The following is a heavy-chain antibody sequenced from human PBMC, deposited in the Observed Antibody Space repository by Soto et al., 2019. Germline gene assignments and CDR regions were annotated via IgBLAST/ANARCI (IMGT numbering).Heavy chain of an antibody. J-gene: IGHJ6*02. Sequence: SETLSLTCAVYGESFSAYYWTWIRQPPGKGLEWIGEINHSRITINPDTSKNQFSLQLNSVTPEDTAVYYCARVEGLPPSGSGSYSGPYKPNYYYYGMDVWGQGTTVTVSS. CDR3: ARVEGLPPSGSGSYSGPYKPNYYYYGMDV. D-gene: IGHD3-10*01. V-gene: IGHV4-34*01. CDR1: GESFSAYY. CDR2: INHSRIT.